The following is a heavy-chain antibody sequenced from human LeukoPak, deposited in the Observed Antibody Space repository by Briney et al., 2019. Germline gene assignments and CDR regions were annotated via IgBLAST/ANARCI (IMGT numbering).Heavy chain of an antibody. D-gene: IGHD3-10*01. CDR1: GFTFRSYA. CDR3: AKDRDLNKPYYFDL. J-gene: IGHJ4*02. CDR2: ISYDGSNQ. V-gene: IGHV3-30*18. Sequence: GGSLRVSCAGSGFTFRSYAMHWVRQAPGNGLEWVAVISYDGSNQYYADSVKGRFTISRDNSKNTLYLQMNSLRAEDTAVYYCAKDRDLNKPYYFDLWGQGTLVTVSS.